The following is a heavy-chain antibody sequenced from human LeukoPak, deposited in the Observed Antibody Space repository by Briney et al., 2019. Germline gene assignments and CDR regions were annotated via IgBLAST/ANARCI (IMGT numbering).Heavy chain of an antibody. Sequence: SSETLSLTCTVSGGSISSSNYYWGWIRQPPGKGLEWIGEINHSGSTNYNPSLKSRVTISVDTSKNQFSLKLSSVTAVDTAVYYCALILYSSGWYKDYWGQGTLVTVSS. D-gene: IGHD6-19*01. CDR2: INHSGST. CDR1: GGSISSSNYY. V-gene: IGHV4-39*07. CDR3: ALILYSSGWYKDY. J-gene: IGHJ4*02.